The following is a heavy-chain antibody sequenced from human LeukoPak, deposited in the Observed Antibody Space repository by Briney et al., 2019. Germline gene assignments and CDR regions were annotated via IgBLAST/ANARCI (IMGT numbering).Heavy chain of an antibody. CDR1: GGTFSSYA. V-gene: IGHV1-69*04. D-gene: IGHD2-15*01. Sequence: SVKVSCKASGGTFSSYAISWVRQAPGQGLEWMGRIIPILGIANYAQKFQGRVTITADKSTSTAYMELSSLRSEDTAVYYCARVRPYCSGGSCYSGYYYGMDVWGQGTTVTVSS. CDR3: ARVRPYCSGGSCYSGYYYGMDV. CDR2: IIPILGIA. J-gene: IGHJ6*02.